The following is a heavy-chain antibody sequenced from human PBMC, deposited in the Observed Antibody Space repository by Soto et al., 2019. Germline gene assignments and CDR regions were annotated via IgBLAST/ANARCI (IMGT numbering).Heavy chain of an antibody. D-gene: IGHD3-3*01. V-gene: IGHV4-31*03. J-gene: IGHJ6*02. CDR1: GGSISSGGYY. CDR3: ARDRDRGGYYYYGMDV. Sequence: SETLSLTCTVSGGSISSGGYYWSWIRQHPGKGLEWIGYIYYSGSTYYNPSLKSRVTISVDTSKNQFSLKLSSVTAADTAVYYCARDRDRGGYYYYGMDVWGQGTTVTVSS. CDR2: IYYSGST.